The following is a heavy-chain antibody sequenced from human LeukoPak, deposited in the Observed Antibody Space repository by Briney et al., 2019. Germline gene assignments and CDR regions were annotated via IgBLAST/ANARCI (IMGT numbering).Heavy chain of an antibody. V-gene: IGHV3-43*01. Sequence: GGSLRLSCAASGFTFDDCAMHWVRQAPGKGLEWVALISWEGQTTYYADSVRGRFTISRDNSKNSLYLQMNSLRTEDTAFYYCTRDTDYGSATNYFDSWGQGTLVSVSS. CDR2: ISWEGQTT. J-gene: IGHJ4*02. CDR1: GFTFDDCA. D-gene: IGHD3-10*01. CDR3: TRDTDYGSATNYFDS.